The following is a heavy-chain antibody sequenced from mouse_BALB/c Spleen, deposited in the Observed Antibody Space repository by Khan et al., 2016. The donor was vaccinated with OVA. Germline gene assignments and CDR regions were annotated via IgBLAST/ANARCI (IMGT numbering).Heavy chain of an antibody. Sequence: VQLQQSGPELVKPGASVKISCKASGYSFTGYFMNWVMQSHGKSLEWIGRINPHIGETFYNQKFRDKATLTVDESSSTAHSELRSLASGDSAVYYCARTYGSDCDYWGQGTTLTVSS. J-gene: IGHJ2*01. CDR1: GYSFTGYF. V-gene: IGHV1-20*02. D-gene: IGHD1-1*01. CDR3: ARTYGSDCDY. CDR2: INPHIGET.